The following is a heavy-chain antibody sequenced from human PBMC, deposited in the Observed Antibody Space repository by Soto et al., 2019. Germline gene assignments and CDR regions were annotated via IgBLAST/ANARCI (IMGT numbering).Heavy chain of an antibody. Sequence: QVQLEQSGAEVKQPGDSVKVSCKASGYNLGAYHTYWVRQAPGRGVDWVGLMDAITGGTDYEERLRDRVTITRDTSINTAYMELRRLRSDDTAIYFCARGRDAASQFYSPPGMDVWAQGTTVTVSS. V-gene: IGHV1-2*02. CDR3: ARGRDAASQFYSPPGMDV. J-gene: IGHJ6*02. CDR1: GYNLGAYH. D-gene: IGHD2-15*01. CDR2: MDAITGGT.